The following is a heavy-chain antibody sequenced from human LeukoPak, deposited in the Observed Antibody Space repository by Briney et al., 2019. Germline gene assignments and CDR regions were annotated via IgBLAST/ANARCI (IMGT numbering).Heavy chain of an antibody. J-gene: IGHJ4*02. CDR3: ARVDYYGSGPLDY. CDR1: GFTFSSYS. CDR2: ISTSSSYI. D-gene: IGHD3-10*01. Sequence: GGSLRLSCAASGFTFSSYSMSWVRQVPGKGLEWVSSISTSSSYIYYADSLKGRFTISRDNAKNSLYLQMNSLRAEDTAVYYCARVDYYGSGPLDYWGQGTLVTVSS. V-gene: IGHV3-21*01.